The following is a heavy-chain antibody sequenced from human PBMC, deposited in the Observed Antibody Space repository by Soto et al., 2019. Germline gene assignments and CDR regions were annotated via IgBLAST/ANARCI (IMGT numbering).Heavy chain of an antibody. CDR2: IKSKTDGGTT. J-gene: IGHJ4*02. CDR3: TTSPHGMVTSGGVIVDLYY. D-gene: IGHD3-16*02. CDR1: GFTFSNAW. Sequence: PGGSLRLSCAASGFTFSNAWMSWVRQAPGKGLEWVGRIKSKTDGGTTDYAAPVKGRFTISRDDSKNTLYLQMNSLKTDDTAVYSCTTSPHGMVTSGGVIVDLYYWGKGTLVTVSS. V-gene: IGHV3-15*01.